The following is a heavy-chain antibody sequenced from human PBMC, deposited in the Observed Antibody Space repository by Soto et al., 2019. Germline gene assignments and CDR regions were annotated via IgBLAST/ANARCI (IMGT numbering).Heavy chain of an antibody. CDR2: IVVGSGNT. D-gene: IGHD2-2*01. Sequence: SVKVSCKASGFTFTSSAMQWVRQARGQRLEWIGWIVVGSGNTNYAQKFQERVTITRDMSTSTAYMELSSLRSEDTAVYYCAAEVVPAAIHYYGMDVWGQGTTVTVSS. CDR3: AAEVVPAAIHYYGMDV. CDR1: GFTFTSSA. V-gene: IGHV1-58*02. J-gene: IGHJ6*02.